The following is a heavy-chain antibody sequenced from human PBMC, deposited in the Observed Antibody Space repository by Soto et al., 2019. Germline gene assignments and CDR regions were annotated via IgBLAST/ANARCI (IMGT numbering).Heavy chain of an antibody. D-gene: IGHD3-22*01. V-gene: IGHV4-30-4*01. J-gene: IGHJ5*02. CDR2: ISYSGSA. Sequence: QVQLQESGPGLVKPSQTLSLTCTVPGDSISSGIYYWSWIRQPAGKGLEWIGYISYSGSAYYNPSLKSRGTISVDTSKNQFSLRLSSVTAADTAVYCCARTTYYFDSSGYATGWFDPWGQGTLVTVSS. CDR3: ARTTYYFDSSGYATGWFDP. CDR1: GDSISSGIYY.